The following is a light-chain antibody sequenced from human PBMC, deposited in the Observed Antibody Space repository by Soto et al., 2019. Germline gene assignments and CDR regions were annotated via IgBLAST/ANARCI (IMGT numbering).Light chain of an antibody. J-gene: IGKJ1*01. CDR1: QSVSSN. Sequence: EILMTQSPVTLSVSPGERATLSCRASQSVSSNLAWYQQKPGQAPRLLIYDASNRATGIPARFSGGGSGTEFTLTISSLQSEDFAVYYCQQYNNWPTWTFGQGTKVDI. CDR3: QQYNNWPTWT. V-gene: IGKV3D-15*01. CDR2: DAS.